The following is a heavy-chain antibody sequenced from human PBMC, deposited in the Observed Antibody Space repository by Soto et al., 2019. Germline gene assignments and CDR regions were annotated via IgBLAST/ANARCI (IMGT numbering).Heavy chain of an antibody. J-gene: IGHJ3*02. D-gene: IGHD3-10*01. Sequence: SGPTLVNPTETLTLTCTVSGLSLSNGKLGVSWIRQPPGKALEWLAHIFSSDDKSYSTSLRSRLSISKDTSRSQVVLTMTNLDPMDSATYYCSHYLSGYYYVSGSSCAFDIWGQGTMVTVSS. CDR3: SHYLSGYYYVSGSSCAFDI. CDR1: GLSLSNGKLG. CDR2: IFSSDDK. V-gene: IGHV2-26*01.